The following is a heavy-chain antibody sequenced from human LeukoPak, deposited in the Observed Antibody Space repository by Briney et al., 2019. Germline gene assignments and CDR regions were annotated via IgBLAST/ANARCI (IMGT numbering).Heavy chain of an antibody. D-gene: IGHD3-22*01. CDR1: GFTFDDYA. V-gene: IGHV3-9*01. Sequence: GGSLRLSCAASGFTFDDYAMHWVRQASGKGLEWVSGISLNSGSIGYADSVKGRFTISRDNAKNSLYLQMNSLRAEDTALYYCAKVISGNYYDSSGYYSDWGQGTLVTVSS. CDR2: ISLNSGSI. CDR3: AKVISGNYYDSSGYYSD. J-gene: IGHJ4*02.